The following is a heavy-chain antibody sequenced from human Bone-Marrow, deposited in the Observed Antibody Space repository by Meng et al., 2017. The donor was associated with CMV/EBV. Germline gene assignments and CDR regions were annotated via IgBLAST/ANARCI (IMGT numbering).Heavy chain of an antibody. CDR3: ARGLRFYFWSGYIDY. V-gene: IGHV4-4*02. D-gene: IGHD3-3*01. CDR1: GGSISSSNW. Sequence: SETLSLTCAVSGGSISSSNWWSWVRQPPGKGLEWIGEIYNSGSTNYNPSLKSRVTISVDTSKNQFSLKLSSVTAADTAVYYCARGLRFYFWSGYIDYWGQGTLVTVSS. CDR2: IYNSGST. J-gene: IGHJ4*02.